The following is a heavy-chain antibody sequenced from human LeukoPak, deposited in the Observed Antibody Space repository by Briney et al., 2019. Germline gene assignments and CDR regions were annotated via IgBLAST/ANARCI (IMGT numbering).Heavy chain of an antibody. V-gene: IGHV5-51*01. CDR3: ARPYSPRGLKLPHAFDI. CDR1: GYSFTSYW. J-gene: IGHJ3*02. Sequence: GESLKISCKGSGYSFTSYWIGWVRQMPGKGLEWMGIIYPGDSDTGYSPSFQGQVTISADKSISTAYLQWSSLKASDTAMYYCARPYSPRGLKLPHAFDIWGQGTMVTVSS. CDR2: IYPGDSDT. D-gene: IGHD2-21*01.